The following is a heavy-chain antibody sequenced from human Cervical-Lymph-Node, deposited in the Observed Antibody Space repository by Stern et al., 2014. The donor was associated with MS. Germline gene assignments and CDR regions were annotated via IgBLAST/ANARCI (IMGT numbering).Heavy chain of an antibody. CDR3: ARQNYYNGMDV. V-gene: IGHV1-46*01. CDR1: GYTFTSDY. J-gene: IGHJ6*02. CDR2: INPSGGRT. Sequence: VQLVQSGAEVKKPGASVKVSCKASGYTFTSDYMHWVRRAPRKRLEWMGVINPSGGRTSYAQKFQGRVTMTRDTSTTTVHMELSSLRSEDTAVYYCARQNYYNGMDVWGQGTTVTVSS.